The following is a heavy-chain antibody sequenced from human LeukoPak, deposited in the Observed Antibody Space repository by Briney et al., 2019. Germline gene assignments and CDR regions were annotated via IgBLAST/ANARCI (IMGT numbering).Heavy chain of an antibody. J-gene: IGHJ4*02. CDR3: ARDLIGLYSSGG. Sequence: SVKVSCKASGGTFSSYAISWVRQAPGQGLKWMGGIIPIFGTANYAQKFQGRVTITADESTSTAYMELSSLRSEDTAVYYCARDLIGLYSSGGWGQGTLVTVSS. D-gene: IGHD6-19*01. CDR2: IIPIFGTA. CDR1: GGTFSSYA. V-gene: IGHV1-69*01.